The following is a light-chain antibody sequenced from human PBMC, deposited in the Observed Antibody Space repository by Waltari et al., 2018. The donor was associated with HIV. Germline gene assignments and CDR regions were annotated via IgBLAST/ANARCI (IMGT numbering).Light chain of an antibody. CDR1: NIEKYS. CDR2: DDT. J-gene: IGLJ2*01. CDR3: QVWDRSYKEAV. V-gene: IGLV3-21*02. Sequence: SYVLTQAPSVSVAPGQTAAMSCGNIEKYSVQWYRQRPGRAPVLVVLDDTDRPSGIPARIAGAKSGNRANLTISGVEAGDEAVYYCQVWDRSYKEAVFGGGT.